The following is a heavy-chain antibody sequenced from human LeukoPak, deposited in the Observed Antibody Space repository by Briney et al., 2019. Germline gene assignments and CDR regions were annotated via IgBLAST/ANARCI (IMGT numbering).Heavy chain of an antibody. D-gene: IGHD3-22*01. CDR1: GGSISSYY. CDR2: IYYSGST. CDR3: ARALNYYDSSGYYGDWFDP. V-gene: IGHV4-59*01. J-gene: IGHJ5*02. Sequence: SETLSLTCTVSGGSISSYYWSWIRQPPGKGLEWIGYIYYSGSTNYNPSLKSRVTISVDTSKDQFSLKLNSVTAADTAVYYCARALNYYDSSGYYGDWFDPWGQGALVTVSS.